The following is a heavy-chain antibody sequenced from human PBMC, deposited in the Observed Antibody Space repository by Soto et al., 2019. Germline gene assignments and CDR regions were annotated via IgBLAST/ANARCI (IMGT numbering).Heavy chain of an antibody. Sequence: PLETQPLTSPVSGGSGGSGSYYWSWIRQPPGKGLEWIGYIYYSGSTNYNPSLKSRVTISVDTSKNQFSLKLSSVTAADTAVYYCARAVGAETSPLLGTNWFDPWGQGTLVTVSS. J-gene: IGHJ5*02. CDR1: GGSGGSGSYY. CDR2: IYYSGST. CDR3: ARAVGAETSPLLGTNWFDP. D-gene: IGHD7-27*01. V-gene: IGHV4-61*01.